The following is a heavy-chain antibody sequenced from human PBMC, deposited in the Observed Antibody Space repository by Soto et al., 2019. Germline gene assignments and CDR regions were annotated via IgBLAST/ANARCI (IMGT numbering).Heavy chain of an antibody. Sequence: QITLKESGPTLVKPTQTLTLTCTFSGFSLSTSGVGVAWIRQPPGKALEWLALIYWDDDKRYRPSLESRLTITKDTSKNHVVLTMTNMDSVDTAPYYCAYLPCSGGSCSWFSFSGMDVWGQGTTVTVSS. D-gene: IGHD2-15*01. V-gene: IGHV2-5*02. J-gene: IGHJ6*02. CDR3: AYLPCSGGSCSWFSFSGMDV. CDR2: IYWDDDK. CDR1: GFSLSTSGVG.